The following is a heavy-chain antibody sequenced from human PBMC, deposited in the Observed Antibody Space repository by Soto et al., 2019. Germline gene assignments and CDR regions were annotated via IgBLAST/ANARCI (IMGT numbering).Heavy chain of an antibody. V-gene: IGHV4-34*01. CDR3: ARGGGDALHY. D-gene: IGHD4-17*01. Sequence: QVQLQQWGAGLLKPSETLSLTCAVYGGSFSGYYWSWIRQPPGKGLEWIGEINHSGSTNYNPSLKSRVTISVDTSKNQFSLKLSSVTAADTAVYYCARGGGDALHYWGQGTLVTVSS. J-gene: IGHJ4*02. CDR2: INHSGST. CDR1: GGSFSGYY.